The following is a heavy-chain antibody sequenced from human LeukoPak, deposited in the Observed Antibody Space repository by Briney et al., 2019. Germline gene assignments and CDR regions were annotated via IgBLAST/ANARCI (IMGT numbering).Heavy chain of an antibody. CDR2: ISASSSVR. V-gene: IGHV3-48*04. J-gene: IGHJ4*02. Sequence: PGGSLRLSCTASGFTFNSYSLNWVRQAPGTGLGWVSFISASSSVRYYADSVKGRFTISRDNAKNSLYLQMNSLRAEDTAVYYCARFAGSGSYYIDYWGQGTLITVSS. D-gene: IGHD3-10*01. CDR3: ARFAGSGSYYIDY. CDR1: GFTFNSYS.